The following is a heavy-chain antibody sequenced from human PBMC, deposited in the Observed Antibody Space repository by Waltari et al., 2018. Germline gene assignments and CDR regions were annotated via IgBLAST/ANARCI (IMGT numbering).Heavy chain of an antibody. J-gene: IGHJ4*02. CDR2: IRSKAYGGTT. Sequence: EVQLVESGGGLVQPGRSLRLSCTASGFTFGDYAMSWVRQAPGTGLEWVGFIRSKAYGGTTEYAASVKGRFTISRDDSKSIAYLQMNSLKTEDTAVYYCTRVKVITFGGVIAHFDYWGQGTLVTVSS. V-gene: IGHV3-49*04. CDR1: GFTFGDYA. D-gene: IGHD3-16*02. CDR3: TRVKVITFGGVIAHFDY.